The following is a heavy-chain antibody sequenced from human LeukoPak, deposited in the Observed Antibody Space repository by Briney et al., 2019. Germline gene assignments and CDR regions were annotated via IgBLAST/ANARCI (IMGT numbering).Heavy chain of an antibody. J-gene: IGHJ6*03. Sequence: SETLSLTCTVSGGSISTSNYYWGWIRQPPGKGLEWIGTIYYSRTTYYNPSLESRVTISEDTSKNQFSLMLRSVTAADTAVYFCARQASDYFYYYMDVWGKGTTVTVSS. CDR2: IYYSRTT. CDR1: GGSISTSNYY. V-gene: IGHV4-39*01. CDR3: ARQASDYFYYYMDV.